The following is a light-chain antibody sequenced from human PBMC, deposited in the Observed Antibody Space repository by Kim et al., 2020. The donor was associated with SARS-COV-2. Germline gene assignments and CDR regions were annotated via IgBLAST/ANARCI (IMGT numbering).Light chain of an antibody. J-gene: IGLJ2*01. V-gene: IGLV2-23*02. CDR2: EVS. CDR3: CSYAGSGTVI. CDR1: SSDVGSYNL. Sequence: GQWITISCSGASSDVGSYNLVSWYQQCPGKAPKLIIYEVSKRPSGVSSRFSASKSSNTASLTISGLQAEDEAHYHCCSYAGSGTVIFGGGTKVTVL.